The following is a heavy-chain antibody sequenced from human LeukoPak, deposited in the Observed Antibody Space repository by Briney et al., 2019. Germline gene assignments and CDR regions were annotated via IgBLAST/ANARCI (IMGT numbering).Heavy chain of an antibody. D-gene: IGHD6-19*01. CDR1: GFTFSSYA. CDR3: AKGISSGWYGGY. V-gene: IGHV3-30*04. Sequence: PGGSLRLSCAASGFTFSSYAMHWVRQAPGKGLEWVAVISYDGSNKYYADSVKGRFTISRDNSKNTLYLQMDSLRAEDTAVYYCAKGISSGWYGGYWGQGTLVTVSS. J-gene: IGHJ4*02. CDR2: ISYDGSNK.